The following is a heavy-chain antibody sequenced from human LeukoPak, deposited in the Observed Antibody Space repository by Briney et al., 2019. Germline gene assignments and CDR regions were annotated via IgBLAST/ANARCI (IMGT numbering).Heavy chain of an antibody. CDR3: ARASPGYCSSTSCYLNY. CDR1: GLTFSNYG. D-gene: IGHD2-2*01. V-gene: IGHV3-33*01. J-gene: IGHJ4*02. Sequence: GGSLRLSCAASGLTFSNYGMHWVRQAPGKGLEWVAVMWYDGSNKYYADSVKGRSTISRDNSKNTLYLQMNSLRAEDTAVYYCARASPGYCSSTSCYLNYWGQGILVTVSS. CDR2: MWYDGSNK.